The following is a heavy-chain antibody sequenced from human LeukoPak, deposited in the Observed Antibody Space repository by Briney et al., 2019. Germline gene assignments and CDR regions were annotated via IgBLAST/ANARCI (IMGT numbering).Heavy chain of an antibody. V-gene: IGHV4-39*07. CDR3: ARGTSGSDRRLAFDI. CDR1: GGSISSSSYY. CDR2: IYYSGST. D-gene: IGHD1-26*01. J-gene: IGHJ3*02. Sequence: PSETLSLTCTVSGGSISSSSYYWGWIRQPPGKGLEWIGSIYYSGSTYYNPSLKSRVTISVDTSKNQFSLKLSSVTAADTAVYYCARGTSGSDRRLAFDIWGQGTMVTVSS.